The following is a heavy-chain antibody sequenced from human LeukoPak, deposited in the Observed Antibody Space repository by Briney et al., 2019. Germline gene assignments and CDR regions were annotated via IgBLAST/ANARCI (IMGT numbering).Heavy chain of an antibody. D-gene: IGHD3-10*02. J-gene: IGHJ4*02. CDR1: GFTFSSYS. Sequence: PGGSLRLSCAASGFTFSSYSMNWVRQAPGKGLEWVSGINWNGGSTGYADSVKGRFTISRDNAKNSLYLQMNSLRAEDTALYYCAREPMFLPFDYWGQGTLVTVSS. V-gene: IGHV3-20*04. CDR2: INWNGGST. CDR3: AREPMFLPFDY.